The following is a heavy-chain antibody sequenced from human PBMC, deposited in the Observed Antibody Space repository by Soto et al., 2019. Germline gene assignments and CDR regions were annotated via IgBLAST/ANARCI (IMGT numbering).Heavy chain of an antibody. D-gene: IGHD2-2*01. Sequence: WASVKVSCKASGYTFTSYGISWVRQAPGQGLEWMGWISAYNGNTNYAQKLQGRVTMTTDTSTSTAYMELRSLRSDDTAVYYCARVRIVVVPAYDAFDIWGQGTMVTVSS. CDR1: GYTFTSYG. CDR3: ARVRIVVVPAYDAFDI. CDR2: ISAYNGNT. J-gene: IGHJ3*02. V-gene: IGHV1-18*01.